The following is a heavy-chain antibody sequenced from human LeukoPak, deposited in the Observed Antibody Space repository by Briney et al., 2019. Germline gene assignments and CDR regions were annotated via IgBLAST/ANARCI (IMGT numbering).Heavy chain of an antibody. V-gene: IGHV1-69*05. J-gene: IGHJ4*02. CDR3: ARDKVAGITGTFDY. CDR2: IIPIFGTA. CDR1: GGTFSSYA. D-gene: IGHD1-7*01. Sequence: SVKLSCKASGGTFSSYAISWVRQAPGQGLEWMGGIIPIFGTANYAQKFQGRVTITTDESTSTAYVELSSLRSEDTAVYYCARDKVAGITGTFDYWGQETLVTVSS.